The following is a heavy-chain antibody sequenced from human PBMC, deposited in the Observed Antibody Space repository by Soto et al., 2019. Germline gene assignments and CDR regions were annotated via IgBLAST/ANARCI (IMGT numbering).Heavy chain of an antibody. V-gene: IGHV1-3*01. Sequence: QVQLVQSGAEVKKPGASVKVSCKASGYTFTTYALHWVRQASGQRPEWMGWINPASGHTKYSKKFQDRVTITRDTSASTGYMELSSLRSEDTAVYYCGRSVVGATGEILYNAMDVWGQGTTVTVSS. CDR1: GYTFTTYA. D-gene: IGHD1-26*01. J-gene: IGHJ6*02. CDR3: GRSVVGATGEILYNAMDV. CDR2: INPASGHT.